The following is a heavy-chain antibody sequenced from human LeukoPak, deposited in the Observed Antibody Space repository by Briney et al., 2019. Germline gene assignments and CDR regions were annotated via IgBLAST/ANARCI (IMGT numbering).Heavy chain of an antibody. Sequence: GGSLRLSCAASGFTFSDYYMTWVRQAPGKGLEWVSAISGSGQSTYYADSVKGRFTISRDNSKITLYLQMNSLTAEDTAIYYCAKMTGFYSSTPFDCWGQGTLVTVSS. V-gene: IGHV3-23*01. CDR2: ISGSGQST. D-gene: IGHD2-21*01. CDR1: GFTFSDYY. CDR3: AKMTGFYSSTPFDC. J-gene: IGHJ4*02.